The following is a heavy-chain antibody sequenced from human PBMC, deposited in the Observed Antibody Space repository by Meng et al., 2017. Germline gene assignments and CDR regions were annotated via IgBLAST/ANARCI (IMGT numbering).Heavy chain of an antibody. D-gene: IGHD3-22*01. CDR3: ASGTYYYDSSGYYYVGKLDY. J-gene: IGHJ4*02. Sequence: LSLTCAASGFTFSDYYMSWIRQAPGKGLEWVSYISSSGSTIYYADSVKGRFTISRDNAKNSLYLQMNSLRAEDTAVYYCASGTYYYDSSGYYYVGKLDYWGQGTLVTVSS. CDR2: ISSSGSTI. V-gene: IGHV3-11*04. CDR1: GFTFSDYY.